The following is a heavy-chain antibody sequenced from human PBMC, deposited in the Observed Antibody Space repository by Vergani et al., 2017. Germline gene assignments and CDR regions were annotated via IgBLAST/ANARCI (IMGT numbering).Heavy chain of an antibody. CDR2: IGTAGDP. Sequence: EVQLVESGGGLVQPGGSLRLSCAASGLPFSSYEMHWVRQATGKGLEWVSAIGTAGDPYYPGSVKGRFTISRENAKNALYLQMTSLRAGDTAVYYCARAHPEEGAFDIWGQGTMVTVSS. CDR1: GLPFSSYE. J-gene: IGHJ3*02. V-gene: IGHV3-13*05. CDR3: ARAHPEEGAFDI.